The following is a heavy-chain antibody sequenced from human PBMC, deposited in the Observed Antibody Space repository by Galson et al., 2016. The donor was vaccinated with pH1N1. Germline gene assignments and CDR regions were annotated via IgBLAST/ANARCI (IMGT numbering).Heavy chain of an antibody. CDR1: GFTFDDYA. CDR3: ARGGLGVHYYDSSGPIDY. CDR2: ISWNSGSI. Sequence: SLRLSCAASGFTFDDYAMHWVRQAPGKGLEWVSGISWNSGSIDYADSVKGRFTISRDNAKNSLYLQMNSLRAEDTAIYYCARGGLGVHYYDSSGPIDYWGQGTLVIVSS. D-gene: IGHD3-22*01. V-gene: IGHV3-9*01. J-gene: IGHJ4*02.